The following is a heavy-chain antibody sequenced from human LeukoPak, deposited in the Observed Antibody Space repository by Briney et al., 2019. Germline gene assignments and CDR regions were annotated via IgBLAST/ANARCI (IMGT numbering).Heavy chain of an antibody. CDR2: ISTYKDNT. CDR3: ARGGGWEYGDYEGRWFDP. CDR1: GYTFTNHG. Sequence: ASVKVSCKASGYTFTNHGITWVRQAPGQGLEWMGWISTYKDNTKYAQKFQGRVTMTTDTSTSTAYMELRNLRSDDTAVYYSARGGGWEYGDYEGRWFDPWGQGTLVTVSS. J-gene: IGHJ5*02. V-gene: IGHV1-18*01. D-gene: IGHD4-17*01.